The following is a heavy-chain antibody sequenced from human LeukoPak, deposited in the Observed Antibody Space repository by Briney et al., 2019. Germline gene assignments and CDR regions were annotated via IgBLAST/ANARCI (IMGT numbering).Heavy chain of an antibody. V-gene: IGHV3-20*04. J-gene: IGHJ6*04. CDR3: AELGITMIGGV. D-gene: IGHD3-10*02. CDR2: ISLNGGAT. Sequence: PGESLRLSCVASGFTFEEYGMSWVRQAPGKGLEWVSGISLNGGATGYADFVKGRFTISRDNAKNSLYLQMNSLRAEDTAVYYCAELGITMIGGVWGKGTTVTISS. CDR1: GFTFEEYG.